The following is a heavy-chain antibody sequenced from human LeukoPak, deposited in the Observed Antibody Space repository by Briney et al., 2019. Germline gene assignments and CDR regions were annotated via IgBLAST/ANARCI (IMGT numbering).Heavy chain of an antibody. V-gene: IGHV3-43*02. J-gene: IGHJ1*01. D-gene: IGHD3-10*01. CDR1: GFTFGDYA. CDR3: AKDLLYYGPGTYYNAAEYFQF. CDR2: ISGHGTAI. Sequence: GGSLRLSCAASGFTFGDYAIHWVRQAPGKGLERVSLISGHGTAIYYSDSVKGRFTISRDNSRNTLSLQMNSLRPEDTAVYYCAKDLLYYGPGTYYNAAEYFQFWGQGTQVTVSS.